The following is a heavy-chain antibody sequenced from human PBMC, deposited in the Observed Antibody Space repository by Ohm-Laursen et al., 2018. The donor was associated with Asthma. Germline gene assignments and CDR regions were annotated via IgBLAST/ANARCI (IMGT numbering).Heavy chain of an antibody. CDR3: ARIGPEWELPGREYSLHH. D-gene: IGHD1-26*01. Sequence: SLRLSCAASGYTLSRYSIHWVRQIPGKGLAWVASISPASRFIYYADSVRGRFTTARDNARNSVYLKMNSLRAEDTAVYYCARIGPEWELPGREYSLHHWGEGTLVTVSS. CDR1: GYTLSRYS. J-gene: IGHJ1*01. V-gene: IGHV3-21*01. CDR2: ISPASRFI.